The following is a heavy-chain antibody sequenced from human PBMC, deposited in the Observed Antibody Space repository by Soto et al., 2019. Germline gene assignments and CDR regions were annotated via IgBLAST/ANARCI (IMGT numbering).Heavy chain of an antibody. V-gene: IGHV4-39*01. D-gene: IGHD4-17*01. CDR1: CGSVTNSSYC. CDR3: VSQRTTVPTQAYFDY. J-gene: IGHJ4*02. CDR2: VYYRGRS. Sequence: SETLSLTCTFSCGSVTNSSYCWGWIRQSPGKGLEWIGSVYYRGRSYSKSSVKSRVTISVDTSKNRFSLSLNSVTASDTAVYFCVSQRTTVPTQAYFDYWGPGALVTVSS.